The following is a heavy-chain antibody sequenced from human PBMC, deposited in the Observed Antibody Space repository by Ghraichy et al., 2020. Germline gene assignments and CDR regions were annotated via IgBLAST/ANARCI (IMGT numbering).Heavy chain of an antibody. D-gene: IGHD2-21*01. J-gene: IGHJ6*02. V-gene: IGHV3-21*06. CDR2: ISGTGTSI. Sequence: GGSLRLSCAASGFSFNTYAMNWVRQAPGQGLEWVSHISGTGTSIYYADSVKGRFTISRDNAKDSLTLQMNGLRAEDTAVYFCARGPRLGENFAKGPYFYYGMDVWGQGTTVTVSS. CDR1: GFSFNTYA. CDR3: ARGPRLGENFAKGPYFYYGMDV.